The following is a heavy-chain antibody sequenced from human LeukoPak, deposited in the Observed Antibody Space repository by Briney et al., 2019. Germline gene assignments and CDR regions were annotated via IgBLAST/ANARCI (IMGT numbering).Heavy chain of an antibody. V-gene: IGHV4-59*01. J-gene: IGHJ3*02. CDR2: IYYSGST. Sequence: SETLSLTCTVSGGSISSYYWSWIRQPPGKGLEWIGYIYYSGSTNYNPSLKSRVTISVDTSKNQFSLKLSSVTAADTAVYYCARDLRRSSLNAFDIWGQGTMVTVSS. D-gene: IGHD2-2*01. CDR3: ARDLRRSSLNAFDI. CDR1: GGSISSYY.